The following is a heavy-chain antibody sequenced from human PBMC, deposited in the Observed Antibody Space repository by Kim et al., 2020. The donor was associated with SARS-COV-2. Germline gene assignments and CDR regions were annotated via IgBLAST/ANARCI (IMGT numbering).Heavy chain of an antibody. V-gene: IGHV4-39*01. CDR2: IYYSGST. D-gene: IGHD5-18*01. CDR3: ARREYSYAYYYYGMDV. CDR1: GGSISSSSYY. Sequence: SETLSLTCTVSGGSISSSSYYWGWIRQPPGKGLEWIGSIYYSGSTYYNPSLKSRVTISVDTSKNQFSLKLSSVTAADTAVYYCARREYSYAYYYYGMDVCGQGTTVTVSS. J-gene: IGHJ6*02.